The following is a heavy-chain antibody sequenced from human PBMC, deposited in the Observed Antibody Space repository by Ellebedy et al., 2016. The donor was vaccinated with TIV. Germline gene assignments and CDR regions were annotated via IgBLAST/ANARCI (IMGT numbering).Heavy chain of an antibody. CDR2: IWYDGSNK. V-gene: IGHV3-33*08. J-gene: IGHJ4*02. CDR1: GFTFSSYW. D-gene: IGHD3-22*01. CDR3: ARLDRGDYDTSGFYWDY. Sequence: GGSLRLXCAASGFTFSSYWMSWVRQAPGKGLEWVAVIWYDGSNKYYADSVKGRFTISRDNSKNTLYLQMNSLRAEDTAVYYCARLDRGDYDTSGFYWDYWGQGTLVTVSS.